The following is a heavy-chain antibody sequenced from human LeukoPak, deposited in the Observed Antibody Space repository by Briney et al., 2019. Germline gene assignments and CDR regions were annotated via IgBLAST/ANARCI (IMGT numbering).Heavy chain of an antibody. J-gene: IGHJ2*01. CDR2: IIPIFGTA. CDR1: GGTFSSYA. V-gene: IGHV1-69*05. Sequence: GASVKVSCKASGGTFSSYAISWVRQAPGQGLEWMGGIIPIFGTANYAQKFQGRVTTTTDESTSTAYMELSSLRSEDTAVYYCARVEGMGATTDWYFDLWGRGTLVTVSS. CDR3: ARVEGMGATTDWYFDL. D-gene: IGHD1-26*01.